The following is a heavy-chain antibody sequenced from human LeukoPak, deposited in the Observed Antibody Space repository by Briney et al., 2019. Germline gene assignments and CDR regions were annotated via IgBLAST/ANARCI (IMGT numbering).Heavy chain of an antibody. D-gene: IGHD7-27*01. Sequence: GGSLRLSCAASGFTFSSYAMSWVRQAPGKGLEWVSAISGSGGSTYYADSMKGRFTISRDNSKNTLYLQMNSLRAEDTAVYYCAKDLGSYYYYGMDVWGQGTTVTVSS. CDR3: AKDLGSYYYYGMDV. V-gene: IGHV3-23*01. CDR2: ISGSGGST. CDR1: GFTFSSYA. J-gene: IGHJ6*02.